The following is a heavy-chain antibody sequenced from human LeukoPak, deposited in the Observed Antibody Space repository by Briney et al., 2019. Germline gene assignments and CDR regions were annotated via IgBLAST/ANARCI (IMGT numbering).Heavy chain of an antibody. CDR3: AKDQSRIAVAGTFDY. CDR2: ISYDGSSK. D-gene: IGHD6-19*01. V-gene: IGHV3-30*04. Sequence: GGSLRLSCAASGFTFSTYAMHWVRQAPGKGLEWVAVISYDGSSKYYADSVKGRFTISRDNSKNTLYLQMNSLRAEDTAVYYCAKDQSRIAVAGTFDYWGQGTLVTVSS. J-gene: IGHJ4*02. CDR1: GFTFSTYA.